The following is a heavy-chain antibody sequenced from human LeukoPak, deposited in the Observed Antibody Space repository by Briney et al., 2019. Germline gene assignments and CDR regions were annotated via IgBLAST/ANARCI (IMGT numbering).Heavy chain of an antibody. CDR1: KFTFSHFG. Sequence: GGSLRLSCAASKFTFSHFGMPWVRQAPGKGLEWVAVIWNDGSNQYYAESVKGRFTVSRDNSQNMVYLQMNSLRPEDTAVYYCAKDAQRGFDYSNSLENWGQGTLVTVSS. J-gene: IGHJ4*02. CDR3: AKDAQRGFDYSNSLEN. D-gene: IGHD4-11*01. CDR2: IWNDGSNQ. V-gene: IGHV3-33*06.